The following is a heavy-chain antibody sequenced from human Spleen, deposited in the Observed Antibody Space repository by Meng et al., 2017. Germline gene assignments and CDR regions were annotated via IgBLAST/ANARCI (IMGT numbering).Heavy chain of an antibody. Sequence: SETLSLTCTVSGGSISSYYWSWIRQPPGKGLEWIGYNYHGGSTNYNPSLKSRVTISEDTSNNQFSLKLSSVTAADTAVYYCARDNDGWSPFDYWGQGTLVTVSS. V-gene: IGHV4-59*01. CDR2: NYHGGST. D-gene: IGHD6-19*01. CDR3: ARDNDGWSPFDY. CDR1: GGSISSYY. J-gene: IGHJ4*02.